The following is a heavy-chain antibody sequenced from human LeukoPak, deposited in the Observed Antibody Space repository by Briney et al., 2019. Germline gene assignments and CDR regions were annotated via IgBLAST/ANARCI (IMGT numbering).Heavy chain of an antibody. CDR3: ARCGVLGDFDY. V-gene: IGHV1-3*01. D-gene: IGHD3-10*02. CDR1: GYTFTSHA. Sequence: ASVKVSCKASGYTFTSHALHWVRQAPGQRLEWMGWINAGNGNTKYSQKFQGRATITTDTSASTAYMEVSSLRSEDTAIYFCARCGVLGDFDYWGQGTLVAVSS. CDR2: INAGNGNT. J-gene: IGHJ4*02.